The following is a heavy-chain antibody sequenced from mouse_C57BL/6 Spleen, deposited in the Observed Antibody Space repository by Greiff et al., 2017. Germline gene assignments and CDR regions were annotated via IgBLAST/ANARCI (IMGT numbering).Heavy chain of an antibody. J-gene: IGHJ4*01. CDR2: ISSGGSYT. D-gene: IGHD1-1*01. V-gene: IGHV5-6*02. CDR1: GFTFSSYG. Sequence: DVKLEESGGDLVKPGGSLKLSCAASGFTFSSYGMSWVRQTPDKRLEWVATISSGGSYTYYPDSVKGRFTISRDNAKNTLYLQMSSLKSEDTAMYYCARHDYDYGSTYYYAMDYWGQGTSVTVSS. CDR3: ARHDYDYGSTYYYAMDY.